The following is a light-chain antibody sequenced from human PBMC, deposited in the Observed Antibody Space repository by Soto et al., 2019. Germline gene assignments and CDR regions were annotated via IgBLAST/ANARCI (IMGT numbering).Light chain of an antibody. CDR1: QSVASGH. CDR3: QQYGSSPQT. Sequence: EIVLTQSPGTLSLSPGERATLSCRASQSVASGHLAWYQQTPGQAPRLLVSDASSRATGIPDRFSGSASGTDFTLTISRLEPEDFAVYYCQQYGSSPQTFGQGTKVDI. V-gene: IGKV3-20*01. J-gene: IGKJ1*01. CDR2: DAS.